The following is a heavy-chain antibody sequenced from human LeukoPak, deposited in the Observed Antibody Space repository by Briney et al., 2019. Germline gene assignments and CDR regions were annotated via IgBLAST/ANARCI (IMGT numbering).Heavy chain of an antibody. J-gene: IGHJ4*02. Sequence: PGGSLRLSCAASGFTFSSYWMSWARQAPGKGLEWVAIINGDGSEKLYVDSVKGRFTISRDNAENSLYLRTNSLRAEDTAVYYCARGTSGSYDYWGQGTLVTVSS. V-gene: IGHV3-7*01. CDR1: GFTFSSYW. D-gene: IGHD3-10*01. CDR3: ARGTSGSYDY. CDR2: INGDGSEK.